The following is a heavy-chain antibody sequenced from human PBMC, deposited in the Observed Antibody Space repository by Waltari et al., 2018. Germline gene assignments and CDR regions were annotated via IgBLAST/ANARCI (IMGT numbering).Heavy chain of an antibody. CDR1: GGSFSGYY. Sequence: QVQLQQWGAGLLKPSETLSLTCAVYGGSFSGYYWSWTRQPPGKGLEWIGEINHSGSTNYNPSLKSRVTISVDTSKNQFSLKLSSVTAADTAVYYCARGRIQLRDRRLDYWGQGTLVTVSS. CDR3: ARGRIQLRDRRLDY. V-gene: IGHV4-34*01. D-gene: IGHD5-18*01. J-gene: IGHJ4*02. CDR2: INHSGST.